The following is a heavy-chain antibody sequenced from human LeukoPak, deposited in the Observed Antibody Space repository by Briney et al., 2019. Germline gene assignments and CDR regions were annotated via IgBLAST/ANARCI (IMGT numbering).Heavy chain of an antibody. CDR2: IKHDGLEK. D-gene: IGHD2-8*02. CDR3: ARDDSTGSHYFDL. V-gene: IGHV3-7*01. Sequence: GGSLRLSCAASRSTFSRYWMSWVRQAPGKGLEWVANIKHDGLEKYSVDSVKGRFTISRDNAKNSLYLQMNSLRAEDTAVYYCARDDSTGSHYFDLWGRGTLVTVSS. J-gene: IGHJ2*01. CDR1: RSTFSRYW.